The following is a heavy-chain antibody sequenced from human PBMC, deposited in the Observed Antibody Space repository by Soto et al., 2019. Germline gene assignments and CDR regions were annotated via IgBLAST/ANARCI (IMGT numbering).Heavy chain of an antibody. V-gene: IGHV4-34*01. D-gene: IGHD2-15*01. CDR2: INHSGST. J-gene: IGHJ4*02. CDR3: ARGRPSRYCSGRSCYSRYFDY. Sequence: PSETLSLTCAVYGGSFSGYYWSWIRQPPGKGLEWIGEINHSGSTNYNPSLKSRVTISVDTSKNQFSLKLSSVTAADTAVYYCARGRPSRYCSGRSCYSRYFDYWGQGTLVTVSS. CDR1: GGSFSGYY.